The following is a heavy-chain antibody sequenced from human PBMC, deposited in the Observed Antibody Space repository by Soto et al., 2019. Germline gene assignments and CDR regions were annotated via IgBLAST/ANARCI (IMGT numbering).Heavy chain of an antibody. V-gene: IGHV4-59*08. CDR1: GGSISRYY. CDR3: ARLYGLDAFDI. D-gene: IGHD3-16*02. Sequence: SEALSLTCTVSGGSISRYYWSWIRQPPGKGLEWIGYIYYSGSTNYNPSLKSRVTISVDTSKNQFSLKLSSVTAADTAVYYCARLYGLDAFDIRGQGTMVTVSS. J-gene: IGHJ3*02. CDR2: IYYSGST.